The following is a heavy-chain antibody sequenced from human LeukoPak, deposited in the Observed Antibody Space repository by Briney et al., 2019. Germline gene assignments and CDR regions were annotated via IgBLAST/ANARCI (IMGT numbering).Heavy chain of an antibody. V-gene: IGHV1-18*01. D-gene: IGHD3-9*01. CDR2: ISAYNGNT. J-gene: IGHJ4*02. Sequence: ASVKVSCRASGYTFTSYGISWVRQAPGQGLEWMGWISAYNGNTNYAPKLQGRVTMTTETSTSTAYMELRSLRSDDTAVYYCARDEYDILTGSGSSYYFDYWGQGTLVTVSS. CDR3: ARDEYDILTGSGSSYYFDY. CDR1: GYTFTSYG.